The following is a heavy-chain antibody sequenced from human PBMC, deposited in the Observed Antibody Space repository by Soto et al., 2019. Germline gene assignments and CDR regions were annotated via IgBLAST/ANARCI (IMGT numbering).Heavy chain of an antibody. CDR2: IYTRGTT. D-gene: IGHD6-13*01. CDR3: ARRRVTAAPAYYIDY. CDR1: GFTVSTNY. V-gene: IGHV3-53*01. Sequence: GGSLRLSCAASGFTVSTNYMPWVRQAPRKGLEWVSVIYTRGTTYYADSVKVRFTISRDNPKNTLYLQMNSLRAEDTAVYFCARRRVTAAPAYYIDYWGQGTLVPVSS. J-gene: IGHJ4*02.